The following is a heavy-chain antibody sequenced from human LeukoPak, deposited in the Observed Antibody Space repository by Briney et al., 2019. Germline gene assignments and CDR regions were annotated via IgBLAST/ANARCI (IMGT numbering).Heavy chain of an antibody. CDR2: IYDSGNA. CDR1: GGSVSSGSYY. J-gene: IGHJ4*02. D-gene: IGHD2/OR15-2a*01. V-gene: IGHV4-61*01. Sequence: TSETLSLTCTVSGGSVSSGSYYWSWIRQPPGKGLEWIGYIYDSGNAYFNPSLKSRVTISVDTSKNQFSLMLSSVTAADTAMYYCARVNRANYVDNWGQGTLVTVSS. CDR3: ARVNRANYVDN.